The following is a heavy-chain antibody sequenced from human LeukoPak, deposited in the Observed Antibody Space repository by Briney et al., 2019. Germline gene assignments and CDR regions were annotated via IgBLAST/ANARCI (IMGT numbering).Heavy chain of an antibody. Sequence: SETLSLTCTVSGGSISSSNYYWDWIRQPPGKGLEWIGTMYNSGSTYYNPSLKSRVTISVDTSKNQFSLKLTSVTAADTAVYYCASSTIAVAAPIDYWGQGTLVTVSS. D-gene: IGHD6-19*01. J-gene: IGHJ4*02. CDR3: ASSTIAVAAPIDY. CDR1: GGSISSSNYY. V-gene: IGHV4-39*07. CDR2: MYNSGST.